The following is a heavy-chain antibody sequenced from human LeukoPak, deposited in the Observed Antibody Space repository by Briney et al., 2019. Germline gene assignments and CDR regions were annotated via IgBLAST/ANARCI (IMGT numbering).Heavy chain of an antibody. CDR1: GYSFTSYD. CDR2: MIPNSGKT. D-gene: IGHD2-2*01. CDR3: VRRAMGTTYYYYMDG. V-gene: IGHV1-8*03. J-gene: IGHJ6*03. Sequence: ASVKVSCKDSGYSFTSYDITWVRQVSGQGRGWRGWMIPNSGKTYSTQNFRGRDTISRNTFLSTAYMEIRSLRDEGTPVYYSVRRAMGTTYYYYMDGRGKGTTVTVSS.